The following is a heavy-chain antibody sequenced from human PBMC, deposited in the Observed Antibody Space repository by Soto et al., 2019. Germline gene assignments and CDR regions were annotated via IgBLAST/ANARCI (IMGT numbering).Heavy chain of an antibody. J-gene: IGHJ4*02. D-gene: IGHD1-1*01. CDR1: GYTFTGYY. CDR3: FTGTPIYRGAPPFDY. Sequence: ASVKVSCKASGYTFTGYYMHWVRQAPGQGLEWMGWVNPNSGGTNYAQKFQGRVTMTRDTSISTAYMELSRLRSDDTAVYYCFTGTPIYRGAPPFDYWGQGTLVTVSS. CDR2: VNPNSGGT. V-gene: IGHV1-2*02.